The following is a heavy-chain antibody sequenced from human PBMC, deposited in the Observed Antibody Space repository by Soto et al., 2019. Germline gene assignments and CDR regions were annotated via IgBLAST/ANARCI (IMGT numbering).Heavy chain of an antibody. CDR1: GFTFSSYS. V-gene: IGHV3-48*02. D-gene: IGHD3-9*01. Sequence: PGGSLRLSCAASGFTFSSYSMNWVRQAPGKGLEWVSYISSSSSTIYYADSVKGRFTISRDNAKNSLYLQMNSLRDEDTVVYYCARELRYFDWSNPPGMDVWGQGTTVTVSS. J-gene: IGHJ6*02. CDR2: ISSSSSTI. CDR3: ARELRYFDWSNPPGMDV.